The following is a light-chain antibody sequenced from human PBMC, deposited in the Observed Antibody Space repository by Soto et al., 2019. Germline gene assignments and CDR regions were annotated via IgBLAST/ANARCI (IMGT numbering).Light chain of an antibody. CDR1: QSISSY. CDR2: AAS. V-gene: IGKV1-39*01. J-gene: IGKJ3*01. CDR3: QQSYSTPFT. Sequence: DIQMTQSPSSLSSSVGDRVTITCRASQSISSYLNWYQQKPGNAPKLLIYAASSLQSGVPSRFSGSGSGTDFPITISSLQPEDFATYYCQQSYSTPFTFGPGTKVDIK.